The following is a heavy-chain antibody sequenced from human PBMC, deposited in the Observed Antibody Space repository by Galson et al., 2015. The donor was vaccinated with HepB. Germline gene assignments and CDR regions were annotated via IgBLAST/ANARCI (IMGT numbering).Heavy chain of an antibody. CDR3: ARGSKHYYGSGSYYPILDS. J-gene: IGHJ4*02. CDR1: GLTFDSYA. Sequence: SLRLSCAASGLTFDSYAIHWVRQAPGKGLEWLAVISNDGNLKYFRDSVRGRFTISRDNSKNTLSLQLNSLRPEDTSIYYCARGSKHYYGSGSYYPILDSWGQGTLVTVSS. CDR2: ISNDGNLK. V-gene: IGHV3-30*04. D-gene: IGHD3-10*01.